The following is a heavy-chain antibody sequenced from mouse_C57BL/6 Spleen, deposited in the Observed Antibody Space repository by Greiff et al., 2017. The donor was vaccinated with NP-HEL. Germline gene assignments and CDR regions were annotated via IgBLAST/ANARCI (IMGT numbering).Heavy chain of an antibody. CDR2: IRNKANGYTT. CDR3: ARSTTVVPSY. CDR1: GFTFTDYY. D-gene: IGHD1-1*01. Sequence: EVKLMESGGGLVQPGGSLSLSCAASGFTFTDYYMSWVRQPPGKALEWLGFIRNKANGYTTEYSASVKGRFTISRDNSQSILYLQMNALRAEDSATYYCARSTTVVPSYWGQGTLVTVSA. J-gene: IGHJ3*01. V-gene: IGHV7-3*01.